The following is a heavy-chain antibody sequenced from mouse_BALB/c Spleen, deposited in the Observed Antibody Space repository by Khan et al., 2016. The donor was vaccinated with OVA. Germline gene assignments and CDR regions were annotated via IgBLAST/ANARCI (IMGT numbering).Heavy chain of an antibody. CDR1: GFTFSSYG. CDR2: INSNGGST. J-gene: IGHJ2*01. Sequence: VQLKESGGGLVQPGGSLKLSCAASGFTFSSYGMSWVRQTPDKRLELVATINSNGGSTYYPDSVKGRFTISRDNAKNTLYLQMSSLKSEDTVMYYCARMARTINWGQGTTLTVSS. V-gene: IGHV5-6-3*01. CDR3: ARMARTIN.